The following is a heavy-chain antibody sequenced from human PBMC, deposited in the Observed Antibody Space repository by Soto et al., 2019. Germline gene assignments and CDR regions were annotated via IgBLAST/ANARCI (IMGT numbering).Heavy chain of an antibody. Sequence: QITLKESGPTLVKPTQTLTLTCTFSGFSLTTQGVPVGWIRQPPGKALEWLALIYWDDNEGYSPSLKNRLTITKDTSKSQVVLTLATVDPVDTATYYCVYRDFGDYFFQFWGQGILVNVSS. D-gene: IGHD4-17*01. V-gene: IGHV2-5*02. CDR2: IYWDDNE. CDR1: GFSLTTQGVP. CDR3: VYRDFGDYFFQF. J-gene: IGHJ4*02.